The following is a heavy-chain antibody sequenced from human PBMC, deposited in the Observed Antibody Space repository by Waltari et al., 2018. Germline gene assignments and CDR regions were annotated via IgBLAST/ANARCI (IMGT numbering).Heavy chain of an antibody. D-gene: IGHD6-13*01. CDR2: IYYSGST. J-gene: IGHJ4*02. CDR3: ARTYSSRWGELDY. Sequence: QVQLQESGPGLVKPSETLSLTCTVSGGSISSYYWSWIRQPPGKGLEWIGYIYYSGSTNYNPSLKSRVTISVDTSKNQFSLKLSSVTAADTAVYYCARTYSSRWGELDYWGQGTLVTVSS. V-gene: IGHV4-59*01. CDR1: GGSISSYY.